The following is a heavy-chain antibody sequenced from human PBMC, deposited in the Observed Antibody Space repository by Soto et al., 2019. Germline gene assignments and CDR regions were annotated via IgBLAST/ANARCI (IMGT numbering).Heavy chain of an antibody. D-gene: IGHD4-17*01. CDR3: ARRDYAIDS. V-gene: IGHV1-2*02. CDR2: INPKSGGT. Sequence: QVQLLQSGAEVKKPGASVKVSCKASGDTFTANYIHWVRQAPGQGFEWMGWINPKSGGTKYPQKFQGRVTMTRDTSLSTVYMTLTRLTSDDTAVYYCARRDYAIDSWGRGTLVTVSS. CDR1: GDTFTANY. J-gene: IGHJ4*02.